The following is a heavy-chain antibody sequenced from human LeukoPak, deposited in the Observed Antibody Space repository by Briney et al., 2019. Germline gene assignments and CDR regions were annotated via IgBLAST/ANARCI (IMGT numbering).Heavy chain of an antibody. CDR2: IDKDGSEK. V-gene: IGHV3-7*01. CDR1: GFTFSKYW. D-gene: IGHD5-18*01. J-gene: IGHJ4*02. CDR3: ARALSYSYGSMDF. Sequence: PGGSLRLSCTVSGFTFSKYWMRWVRQAPGKGLEWVASIDKDGSEKRYVDSVKGRFTISRDNAKNSVYLQMTSLGAEDTAVYYCARALSYSYGSMDFWGQGTLVIVSS.